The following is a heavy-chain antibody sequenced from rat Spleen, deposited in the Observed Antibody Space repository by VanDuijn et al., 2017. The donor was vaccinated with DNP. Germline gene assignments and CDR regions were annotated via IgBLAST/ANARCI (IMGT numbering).Heavy chain of an antibody. Sequence: EVLLQESGPGLVKPSQSLSLTCSVTGYSITSNFKWSWIRKFPGNKLEWMGYINSAGSTDYNPSLKSRISITRDTSKNQFFLQVSSVSSEDSGTYYCAVQLGVFDFWGQGVMVTVSS. CDR3: AVQLGVFDF. V-gene: IGHV3-3*01. CDR1: GYSITSNFK. CDR2: INSAGST. D-gene: IGHD5-1*01. J-gene: IGHJ2*01.